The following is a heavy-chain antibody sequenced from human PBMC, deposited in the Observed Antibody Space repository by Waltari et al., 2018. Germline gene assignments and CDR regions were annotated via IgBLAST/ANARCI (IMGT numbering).Heavy chain of an antibody. D-gene: IGHD3-22*01. Sequence: QVQLQESGPGLVKPSETLSLTCTVSGGSINSYHWSWIRQPPGKGLEWIGYIYYSGSTNYNPSLKSLVTISVDTSKNQFSLKLSSVTAADTAVYYCARVRADSSGYYYLDYWGQGTLVTVSS. CDR3: ARVRADSSGYYYLDY. V-gene: IGHV4-59*12. CDR1: GGSINSYH. J-gene: IGHJ4*02. CDR2: IYYSGST.